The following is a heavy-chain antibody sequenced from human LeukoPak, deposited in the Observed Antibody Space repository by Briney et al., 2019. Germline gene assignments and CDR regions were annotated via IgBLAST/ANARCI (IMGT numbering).Heavy chain of an antibody. V-gene: IGHV3-72*01. CDR1: GFTFSDHY. CDR3: ARSPESGGNVFDI. Sequence: GGSLRLSCAGSGFTFSDHYIDWVRQAPGKGLEWVGRMRNKANSHTTENAASVKGRLTLSRDDSKRLVFLQLNSLKIEDTAVYYCARSPESGGNVFDIWGQGTMVTVSS. CDR2: MRNKANSHTT. J-gene: IGHJ3*02. D-gene: IGHD3-16*01.